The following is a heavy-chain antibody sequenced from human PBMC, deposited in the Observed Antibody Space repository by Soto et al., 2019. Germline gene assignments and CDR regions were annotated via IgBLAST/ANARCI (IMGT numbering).Heavy chain of an antibody. D-gene: IGHD3-9*01. V-gene: IGHV3-7*01. CDR1: GFTFSSYG. Sequence: GGSLRLSCAASGFTFSSYGMHWVRQAPGKGLEWVANIMQDGSDKYYVDSVKGRFTISRDNAKNSLYLQMTSLRAEDTAVYYCAKGIAFADIYMARLQFDYWGQGTLVTVSS. CDR3: AKGIAFADIYMARLQFDY. J-gene: IGHJ4*02. CDR2: IMQDGSDK.